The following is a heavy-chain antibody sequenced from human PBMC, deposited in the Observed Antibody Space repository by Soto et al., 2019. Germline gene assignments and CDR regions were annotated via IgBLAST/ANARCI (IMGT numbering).Heavy chain of an antibody. Sequence: ASVKVSCKASGYTFTSYGISWVRQAPGQGLEWMGWISAYNGNTNYAQKLQGRVTMTTDTSTSTAYMELRSLRSDDTAVYCCARDLGYSSSWYWAGNYYGMDVWGQGTTVTVSS. V-gene: IGHV1-18*04. CDR3: ARDLGYSSSWYWAGNYYGMDV. CDR1: GYTFTSYG. D-gene: IGHD6-13*01. CDR2: ISAYNGNT. J-gene: IGHJ6*02.